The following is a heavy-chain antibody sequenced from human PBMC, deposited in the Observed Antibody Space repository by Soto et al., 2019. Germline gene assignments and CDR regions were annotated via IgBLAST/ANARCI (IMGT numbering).Heavy chain of an antibody. J-gene: IGHJ6*03. D-gene: IGHD6-6*01. CDR1: GGSFSGYY. Sequence: SETLSLTCAVYGGSFSGYYWSWIRQPPGKGLEWIGEINHSGSTNYNPSLKSRVTISVDTSKNQFSLKLSSVTAADTAVYYCARGHSRSSSHTHRIRDPYYYYYYMDVWGKGTTVTVSS. CDR2: INHSGST. V-gene: IGHV4-34*01. CDR3: ARGHSRSSSHTHRIRDPYYYYYYMDV.